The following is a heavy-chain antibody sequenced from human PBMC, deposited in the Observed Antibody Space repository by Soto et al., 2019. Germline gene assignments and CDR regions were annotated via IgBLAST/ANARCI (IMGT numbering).Heavy chain of an antibody. CDR1: GGAFSNHA. Sequence: QLVQSGAEVKKPGSSVKVSCKAAGGAFSNHAISWVRQAPGQVLRWMGGIIPIFGTPMYAQECKGRVTITADKSMSTVYMELSSLRSEDTAVYYCARGDKGDVYRYGPYPYYYCSVDVWGQGTTVTVSS. D-gene: IGHD5-18*01. CDR2: IIPIFGTP. CDR3: ARGDKGDVYRYGPYPYYYCSVDV. V-gene: IGHV1-69*06. J-gene: IGHJ6*02.